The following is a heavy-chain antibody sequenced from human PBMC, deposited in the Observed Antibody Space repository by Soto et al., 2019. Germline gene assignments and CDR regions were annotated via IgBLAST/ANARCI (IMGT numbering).Heavy chain of an antibody. Sequence: GGSLRLSCAASGFTFSSYGMHWVRQAPGKGLEWVAVISYDGSNKYYADSVKGRFTISRDNSKNTLYLQMNSLRAEDTAVYYCAKDRSFDYWGQGTLVTVSS. V-gene: IGHV3-30*18. CDR2: ISYDGSNK. CDR1: GFTFSSYG. CDR3: AKDRSFDY. J-gene: IGHJ4*02.